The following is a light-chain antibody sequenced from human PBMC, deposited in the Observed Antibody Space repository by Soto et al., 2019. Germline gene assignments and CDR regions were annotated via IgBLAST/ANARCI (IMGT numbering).Light chain of an antibody. CDR1: QSNGDW. CDR3: QQYNNYST. J-gene: IGKJ1*01. V-gene: IGKV1-5*01. CDR2: DAS. Sequence: DIRMTQSTSTLSASLRXRGTITCRPSQSNGDWLAGVHLKPGKAPEXQIYDASSLESGVTSRFSGSGCGTEFILTISSLQPDDFATYYCQQYNNYSTFGQGTKVDIK.